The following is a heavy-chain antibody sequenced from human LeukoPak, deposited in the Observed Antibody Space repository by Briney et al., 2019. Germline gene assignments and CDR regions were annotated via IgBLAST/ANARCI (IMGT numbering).Heavy chain of an antibody. D-gene: IGHD2-2*01. J-gene: IGHJ6*03. CDR1: GFTFSSYW. Sequence: GGSLRLSCAPSGFTFSSYWMHWVRQAPGKGLVWVSRINTDGSTITYADSVKGRFTISRDNSKNTLYLQLNSLRADDTAVYYCASTTWGKGYYFYYMDVWGKGTTVTVSS. V-gene: IGHV3-74*01. CDR3: ASTTWGKGYYFYYMDV. CDR2: INTDGSTI.